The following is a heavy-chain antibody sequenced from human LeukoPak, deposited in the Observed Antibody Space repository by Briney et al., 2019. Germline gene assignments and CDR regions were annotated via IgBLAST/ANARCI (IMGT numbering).Heavy chain of an antibody. J-gene: IGHJ6*04. CDR1: GFTFRSFW. V-gene: IGHV3-7*03. Sequence: SGGSLSLSCAACGFTFRSFWMNWAREAPGGAREGVASINHNGNVNYYVDSVKGRFTISRDNAKNSLYLQISNLRAEGTAVYFCARGGGLDVWGEGATGTVSS. CDR2: INHNGNVN. CDR3: ARGGGLDV.